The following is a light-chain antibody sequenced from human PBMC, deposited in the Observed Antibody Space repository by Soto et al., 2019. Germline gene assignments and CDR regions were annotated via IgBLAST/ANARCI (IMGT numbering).Light chain of an antibody. CDR3: QQSYSTPCT. CDR1: QTITTY. V-gene: IGKV1-39*01. CDR2: AAS. J-gene: IGKJ4*01. Sequence: DIQMTQSPSSLSASVGDRVTITCRASQTITTYLNWYQQKPGKAPQLLIYAASSLQSGVPSRFTGSGSGTDFTLTISSLQPEDFATYYCQQSYSTPCTFGGGTKVEIK.